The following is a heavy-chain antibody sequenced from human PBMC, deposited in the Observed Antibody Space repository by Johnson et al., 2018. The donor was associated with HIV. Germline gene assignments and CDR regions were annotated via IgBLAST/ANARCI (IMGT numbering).Heavy chain of an antibody. J-gene: IGHJ3*02. Sequence: TIYYADSVKGRFTISRDNAKNSLYLQMNSLRAEDTAVYYCARGPVFDIWGQGTMVTVSS. CDR2: TI. V-gene: IGHV3-48*04. CDR3: ARGPVFDI.